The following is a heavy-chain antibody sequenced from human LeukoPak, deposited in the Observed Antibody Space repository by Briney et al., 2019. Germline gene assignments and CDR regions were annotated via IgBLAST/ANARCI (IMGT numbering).Heavy chain of an antibody. CDR3: AKDKRQWLVHGDAFDI. CDR2: ISYDGSSK. V-gene: IGHV3-30-3*02. CDR1: GFTFSSYA. D-gene: IGHD6-19*01. J-gene: IGHJ3*02. Sequence: GGSLRLYCAASGFTFSSYAMLWLRQAPGKGLEWVAVISYDGSSKYYADSVKGRFTNSRDNTKNSLYLQMNSLRAEDTALYYCAKDKRQWLVHGDAFDIWGQGTMVTVSS.